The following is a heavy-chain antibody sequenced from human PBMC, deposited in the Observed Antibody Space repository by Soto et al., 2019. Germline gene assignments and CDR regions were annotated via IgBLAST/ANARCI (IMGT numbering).Heavy chain of an antibody. CDR1: GYTFSNYV. Sequence: ASVKVSCETSGYTFSNYVITWVRQAPGQPLEWLGWISLYSDGTNYAQKFQGRVSMTTDTSTTTAYMELISLRSDDTAVYYCAKVVPGAEACFDPGGQGTLVTVSS. J-gene: IGHJ5*02. D-gene: IGHD2-2*01. CDR2: ISLYSDGT. CDR3: AKVVPGAEACFDP. V-gene: IGHV1-18*01.